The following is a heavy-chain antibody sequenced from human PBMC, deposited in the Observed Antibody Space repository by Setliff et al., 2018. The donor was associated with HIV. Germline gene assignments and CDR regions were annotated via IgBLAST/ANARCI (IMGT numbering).Heavy chain of an antibody. J-gene: IGHJ6*04. CDR2: INPNSSDT. V-gene: IGHV1-2*02. CDR3: AKDRTGTGTTLHV. CDR1: GYRFIGHY. D-gene: IGHD1-7*01. Sequence: ASVKVSCKTSGYRFIGHYLHWVRQAPGQGLEWMGWINPNSSDTNYAQKFQGRVTMTRDTSINTAYLELSRLRSDDTAVYYCAKDRTGTGTTLHVWGKGTTVTVSS.